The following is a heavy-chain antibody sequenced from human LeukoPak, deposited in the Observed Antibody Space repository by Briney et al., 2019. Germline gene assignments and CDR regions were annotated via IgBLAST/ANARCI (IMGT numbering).Heavy chain of an antibody. D-gene: IGHD2-21*02. V-gene: IGHV1-8*01. Sequence: ASVKVSCKASGYTFTSYVINWVRQATGQGLEWMGWMNPNSGNTGYAQKFQGRVTMTRNTSISTAYMELSSLRSEDTAVYYCARGRRVVTAKGYYYYYMDVWGKGTTATVSS. CDR1: GYTFTSYV. CDR3: ARGRRVVTAKGYYYYYMDV. J-gene: IGHJ6*03. CDR2: MNPNSGNT.